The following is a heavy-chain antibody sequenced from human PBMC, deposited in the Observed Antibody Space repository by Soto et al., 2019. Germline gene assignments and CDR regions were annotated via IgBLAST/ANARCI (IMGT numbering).Heavy chain of an antibody. J-gene: IGHJ4*02. CDR2: IYYSGST. Sequence: SETLSLTCTVSGGSISSGDYYWSWIRQPPGKGLEWIGCIYYSGSTYYNPSLKSRVTISVDTSKNRFSLKLSSVTAADTAVYYCARAGGAFECLTPNFDYWGQGTLVTVSS. D-gene: IGHD3-3*01. CDR1: GGSISSGDYY. V-gene: IGHV4-30-4*01. CDR3: ARAGGAFECLTPNFDY.